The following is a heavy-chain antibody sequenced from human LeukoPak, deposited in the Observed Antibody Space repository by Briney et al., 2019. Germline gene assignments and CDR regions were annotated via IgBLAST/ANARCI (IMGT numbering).Heavy chain of an antibody. CDR3: AKGLEYSSSGGFDY. CDR2: ISWNSGSI. J-gene: IGHJ4*02. V-gene: IGHV3-9*01. CDR1: GFTFDDYA. D-gene: IGHD6-6*01. Sequence: GGSLRLSCAASGFTFDDYAMHWVRQAPGKGLEWVSGISWNSGSIGYADSVKGRFTISRDNAKNSLYLQMNSLGAEDTALYYCAKGLEYSSSGGFDYWGQGTLVTVSS.